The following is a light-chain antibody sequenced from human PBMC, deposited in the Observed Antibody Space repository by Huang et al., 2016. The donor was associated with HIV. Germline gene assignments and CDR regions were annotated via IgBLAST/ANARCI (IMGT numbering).Light chain of an antibody. CDR3: MQGTHWPPS. J-gene: IGKJ2*03. Sequence: DVMMTQSPLSLPVTLGQPASISCRSYQILIYSDGHTYLNWYQQRPGKSPRRLIYKVSSRDSGVPDRFSGSGSGTDFTLTISRMEAEDVGMYYCMQGTHWPPSSGQGTKLGIK. CDR1: QILIYSDGHTY. V-gene: IGKV2-30*01. CDR2: KVS.